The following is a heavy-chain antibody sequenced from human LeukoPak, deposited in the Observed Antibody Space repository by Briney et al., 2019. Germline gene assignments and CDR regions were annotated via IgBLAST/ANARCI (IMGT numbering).Heavy chain of an antibody. CDR3: AREGGVDIVATVDY. V-gene: IGHV4-4*02. Sequence: SGTLSLTCAVSGASISSNNWWNWVRQSPGKGLEWIGEMYHTGTTNYNASLRSRVTVSVDKSKNQFSLKLTSVTAADTAVYYCAREGGVDIVATVDYWGQGTLVTVSS. CDR1: GASISSNNW. CDR2: MYHTGTT. J-gene: IGHJ4*02. D-gene: IGHD5-12*01.